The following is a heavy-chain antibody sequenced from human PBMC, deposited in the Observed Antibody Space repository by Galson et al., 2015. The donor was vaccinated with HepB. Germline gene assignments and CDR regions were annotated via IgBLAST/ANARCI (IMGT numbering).Heavy chain of an antibody. CDR3: ARSYPVHDSGSYYWDFDY. J-gene: IGHJ4*02. CDR1: GFTFSSYG. CDR2: IWYDGSNK. V-gene: IGHV3-33*01. D-gene: IGHD1-26*01. Sequence: SLRLSCAASGFTFSSYGMHWVRQAPGKGLEWVAVIWYDGSNKYYADSVKGRFTISRDNSKNTLYLQMNSLRAEDTAVYYCARSYPVHDSGSYYWDFDYWGQGTLVTVSS.